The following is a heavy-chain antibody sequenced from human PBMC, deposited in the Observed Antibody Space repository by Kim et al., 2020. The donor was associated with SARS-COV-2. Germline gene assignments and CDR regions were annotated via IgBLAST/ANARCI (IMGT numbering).Heavy chain of an antibody. D-gene: IGHD3-10*01. Sequence: GESLKISCKGSGYSFTSYWIGWVRQMPGKGLEWMGIIYPGDSDTRYSPSFQGQVTISADKSISTAYLQWSSLKASDTAMYYCARLLFNYYGSGSYYYYGMGVWGQGTTVTVSS. CDR1: GYSFTSYW. CDR3: ARLLFNYYGSGSYYYYGMGV. J-gene: IGHJ6*02. CDR2: IYPGDSDT. V-gene: IGHV5-51*01.